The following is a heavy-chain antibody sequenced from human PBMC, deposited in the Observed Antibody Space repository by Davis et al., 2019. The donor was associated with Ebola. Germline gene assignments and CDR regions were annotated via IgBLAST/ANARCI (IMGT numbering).Heavy chain of an antibody. CDR2: IYYSGST. CDR1: GGSISSHY. D-gene: IGHD3-16*02. CDR3: ARFPVTFGGVIMYYYYGMDV. Sequence: PSETLSLTCTVSGGSISSHYWSWIRQPPGKGLEWIGYIYYSGSTNYNPSLKSRVTISVDTSKNQFSLKLSSVTAADTAVYYCARFPVTFGGVIMYYYYGMDVWGQGTTVTVSS. V-gene: IGHV4-59*11. J-gene: IGHJ6*02.